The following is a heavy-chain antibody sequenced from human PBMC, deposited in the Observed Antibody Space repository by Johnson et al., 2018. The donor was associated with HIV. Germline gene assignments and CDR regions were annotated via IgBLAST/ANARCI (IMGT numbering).Heavy chain of an antibody. D-gene: IGHD5-12*01. CDR2: MNGDGKST. V-gene: IGHV3-74*02. CDR3: AKCATGSGNSDACDAFDI. J-gene: IGHJ3*02. Sequence: VQLVESGGGLVQPGGSLRLSCAASGFTFINYWMHWVRQAPGKGLVWVSRMNGDGKSTTYADSVKGRFTISRDNAKNTLYLQMNSLRAEDTAVYYCAKCATGSGNSDACDAFDIWGPGTMVTVSS. CDR1: GFTFINYW.